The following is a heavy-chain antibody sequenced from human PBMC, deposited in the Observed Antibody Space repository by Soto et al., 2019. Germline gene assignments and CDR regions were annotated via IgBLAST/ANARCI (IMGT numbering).Heavy chain of an antibody. V-gene: IGHV4-31*01. Sequence: SETLSLTCTVSGGSITSGGYYVSWIRQHPGNGLEWIGYIYYSGSTYSNPSLERLVTISVDTSKDQFSLKLSSVTAADTAVYYCARAARGYSYGFDWFDPWGQGTLVTVSS. CDR2: IYYSGST. CDR1: GGSITSGGYY. CDR3: ARAARGYSYGFDWFDP. J-gene: IGHJ5*02. D-gene: IGHD5-18*01.